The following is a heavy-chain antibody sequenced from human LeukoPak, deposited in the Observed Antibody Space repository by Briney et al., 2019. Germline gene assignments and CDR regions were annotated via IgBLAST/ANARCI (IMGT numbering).Heavy chain of an antibody. CDR1: GYTFTGYY. Sequence: ASVKVSCKASGYTFTGYYMHWVRQAPGQGLEWMGRINPNSGGTNYAQKFQGRVTMTRDTSISTAYMELSRLRSDDTAVYYCARDLYGDYSMGYWGQGTLVTVSS. J-gene: IGHJ4*02. CDR2: INPNSGGT. CDR3: ARDLYGDYSMGY. D-gene: IGHD4-17*01. V-gene: IGHV1-2*06.